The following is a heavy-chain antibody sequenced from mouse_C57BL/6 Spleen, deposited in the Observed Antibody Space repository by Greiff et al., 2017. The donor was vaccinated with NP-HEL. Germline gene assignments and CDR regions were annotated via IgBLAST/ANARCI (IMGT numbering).Heavy chain of an antibody. CDR1: GFTFSSYG. J-gene: IGHJ2*01. Sequence: DVMLVESGGDLVKPGGSLKLSCAASGFTFSSYGMSWVRQTPDKRLEWVATISSGGSYTYYPDSVKGRFTISRDNAKNTLYLQMSSLKSEDTAMYYCARQLDSSGYYFDYWGQGTTLTVSS. D-gene: IGHD3-2*02. V-gene: IGHV5-6*02. CDR2: ISSGGSYT. CDR3: ARQLDSSGYYFDY.